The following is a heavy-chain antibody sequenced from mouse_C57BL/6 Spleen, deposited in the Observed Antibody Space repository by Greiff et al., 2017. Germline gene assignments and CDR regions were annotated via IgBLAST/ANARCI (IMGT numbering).Heavy chain of an antibody. CDR1: GFSLTSYG. J-gene: IGHJ4*01. Sequence: QVQLQQSGPGLAAPSQSLSITCTVSGFSLTSYGVHWVRQPPGKGLEWLVVIWSDGSTTYNSALKSRLRISKDNSKSQVFLKKNRLQTDDTTMYCCARLPIFDVYYDAMGYWSQGAAVSVSA. CDR3: ARLPIFDVYYDAMGY. CDR2: IWSDGST. V-gene: IGHV2-6*03. D-gene: IGHD2-3*01.